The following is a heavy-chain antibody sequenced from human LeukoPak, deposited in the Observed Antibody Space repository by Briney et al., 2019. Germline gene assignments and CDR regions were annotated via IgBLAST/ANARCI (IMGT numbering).Heavy chain of an antibody. D-gene: IGHD5-18*01. CDR1: GFSFSRYS. Sequence: GGSPRLSCAASGFSFSRYSMNWVRQAPGKGLEWVSPISSSATYIYYADSLKGRFTISRDNAKNSLYLHMNSLRAEDTAVYYCARVLYSYGYSEFAFDIWGQGTMVTVSS. J-gene: IGHJ3*02. V-gene: IGHV3-21*01. CDR2: ISSSATYI. CDR3: ARVLYSYGYSEFAFDI.